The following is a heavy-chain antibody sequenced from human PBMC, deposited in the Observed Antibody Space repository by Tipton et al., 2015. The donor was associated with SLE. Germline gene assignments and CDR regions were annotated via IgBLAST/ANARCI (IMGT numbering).Heavy chain of an antibody. CDR3: APRQVDFDH. V-gene: IGHV3-30*04. J-gene: IGHJ4*02. Sequence: SLRLSCAASGFTFSSYAMHWVRQAPGKGLEWVAVISYDGSNTYHADSVKGRFTISRDNSKNTLYLQMNSLRAEDTAVYYCAPRQVDFDHWGQGTLVTVSS. CDR1: GFTFSSYA. D-gene: IGHD2-15*01. CDR2: ISYDGSNT.